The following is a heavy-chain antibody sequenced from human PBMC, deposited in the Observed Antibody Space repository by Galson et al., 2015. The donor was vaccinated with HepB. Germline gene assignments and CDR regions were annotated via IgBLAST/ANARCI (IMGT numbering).Heavy chain of an antibody. V-gene: IGHV3-7*03. Sequence: SLRLSCAASGFKFSNYWMTWIRQAPGKGLEWVANIKQDGSEQNHVDSVKDRFTISRDNAKKSLYLQMNSVRAEDTAVYYCARDRRYSGYDNYYYYGMDVWGQGTTVTVTS. CDR3: ARDRRYSGYDNYYYYGMDV. CDR2: IKQDGSEQ. CDR1: GFKFSNYW. D-gene: IGHD5-12*01. J-gene: IGHJ6*02.